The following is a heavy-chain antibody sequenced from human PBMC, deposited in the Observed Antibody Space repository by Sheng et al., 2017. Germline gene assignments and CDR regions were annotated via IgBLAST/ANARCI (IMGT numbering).Heavy chain of an antibody. Sequence: QVQLVQSGAEVKKPGSSVKVSCKASGGTFSSYTISWVRQAPGQGLEWMGRIIPILGIANYAQKFQGRVTITADKSTSTAYMELSSLRSEDTAVYYCARDDTRNGSGSSYYYYYYMDVWGKGTTVTVSS. V-gene: IGHV1-69*08. J-gene: IGHJ6*03. CDR2: IIPILGIA. D-gene: IGHD3-10*01. CDR3: ARDDTRNGSGSSYYYYYYMDV. CDR1: GGTFSSYT.